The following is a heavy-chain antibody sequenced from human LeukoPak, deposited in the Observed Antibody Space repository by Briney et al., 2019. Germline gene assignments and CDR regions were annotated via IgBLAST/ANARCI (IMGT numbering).Heavy chain of an antibody. CDR1: GGSIGSSNYY. Sequence: SETLSLTCTVSGGSIGSSNYYWGWIRQPPGKGLECIGTIYYSGTTYYNPSLESRVTISEDTSKSQFSLTLRSVTAAYAAVYYCARQISDYYYYYMDVWGKGTTVTVSS. V-gene: IGHV4-39*01. CDR3: ARQISDYYYYYMDV. J-gene: IGHJ6*03. CDR2: IYYSGTT. D-gene: IGHD3-10*01.